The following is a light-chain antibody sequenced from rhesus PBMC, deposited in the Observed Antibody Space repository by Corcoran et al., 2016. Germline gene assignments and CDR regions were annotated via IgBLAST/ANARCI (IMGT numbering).Light chain of an antibody. Sequence: DIQMTQSPSSLSASVGDRVTITCRVRQGISRYLAWYQQKPGKAPKLLIYAASTLQSGVPHRVRGGGSGPDFTLTISILQAADFATYYCQQHNSCPLTFGGGTKVELK. J-gene: IGKJ4*01. V-gene: IGKV1-25*01. CDR2: AAS. CDR1: QGISRY. CDR3: QQHNSCPLT.